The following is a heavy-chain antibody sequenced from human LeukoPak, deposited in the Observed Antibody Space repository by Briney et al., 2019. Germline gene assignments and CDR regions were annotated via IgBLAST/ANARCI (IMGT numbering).Heavy chain of an antibody. V-gene: IGHV4-4*07. CDR3: ARVYYYDSSGYLEDAFDI. CDR2: IDTSGNT. CDR1: GGSISSYY. J-gene: IGHJ3*02. D-gene: IGHD3-22*01. Sequence: SETLSLTCTVSGGSISSYYWSWIRQPAGKGLEWIGRIDTSGNTNYKPSLKSRVTMSVDTSKNQFSLKLNSVTAADTAVYYCARVYYYDSSGYLEDAFDIWGQGTMFTVPS.